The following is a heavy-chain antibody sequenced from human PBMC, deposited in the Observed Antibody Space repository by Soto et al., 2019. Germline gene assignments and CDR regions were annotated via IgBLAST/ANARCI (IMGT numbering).Heavy chain of an antibody. J-gene: IGHJ4*02. CDR1: GFTFSSYA. D-gene: IGHD3-22*01. Sequence: QVQLVESGGGVVQPGRSLRLSCAASGFTFSSYAMHWVRQAPGKGLEWVAVISYDGSNKYYADSVKGRFTISRDNSKNTLYLQMNSLGAEDTAVYYCALRSMIAGSFDYWGQGTLVTVSS. CDR3: ALRSMIAGSFDY. CDR2: ISYDGSNK. V-gene: IGHV3-30-3*01.